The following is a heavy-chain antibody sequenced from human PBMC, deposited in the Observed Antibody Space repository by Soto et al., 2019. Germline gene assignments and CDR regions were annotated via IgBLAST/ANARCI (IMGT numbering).Heavy chain of an antibody. CDR2: VNPSVNST. D-gene: IGHD1-1*01. CDR3: ARGPPRGAYTTHFDH. CDR1: GYPFTAYY. Sequence: QVQLVQSGAELKKPGASVKVSCKASGYPFTAYYIHWIRQAPGQGLQWMGRVNPSVNSTTYAEKFPSGYTVPCDTSTSTVFSAMISLTSEDSALQYCARGPPRGAYTTHFDHWGQGSLVTVSS. V-gene: IGHV1-46*01. J-gene: IGHJ5*02.